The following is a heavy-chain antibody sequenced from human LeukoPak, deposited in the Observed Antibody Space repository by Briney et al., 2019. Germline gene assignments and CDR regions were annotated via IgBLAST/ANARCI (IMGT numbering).Heavy chain of an antibody. V-gene: IGHV4-39*07. D-gene: IGHD3-10*01. CDR2: IYYSGST. CDR1: GGSISSSSYY. CDR3: ASRMVRGMLWD. Sequence: PSETLSLTCTVSGGSISSSSYYWGWIRQPPGKGLEWIGSIYYSGSTYYNPSLKSRVTISVDTSKNQFSLKLSSVTAADTAVYYCASRMVRGMLWDWGQGTLVTVSS. J-gene: IGHJ4*02.